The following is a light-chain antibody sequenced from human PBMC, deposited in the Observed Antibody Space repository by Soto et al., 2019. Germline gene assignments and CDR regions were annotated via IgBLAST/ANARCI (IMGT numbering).Light chain of an antibody. CDR2: GNN. CDR1: SSNIGAGYD. V-gene: IGLV1-40*01. CDR3: QSYDSSLSGWV. Sequence: QLVLTQPPSVSGAPGQRVTISCTGSSSNIGAGYDVHWYQQLPGTAPKLLIYGNNNRPSGVPDRFSGSKSGTSASLAITGLQVDDETDYYCQSYDSSLSGWVFGGGTKLTVL. J-gene: IGLJ3*02.